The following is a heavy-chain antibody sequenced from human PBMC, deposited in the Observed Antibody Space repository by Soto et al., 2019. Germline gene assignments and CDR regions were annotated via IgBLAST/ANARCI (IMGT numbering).Heavy chain of an antibody. CDR2: ISAYNGNT. Sequence: ASVKVSCKASGYTFTSYGISWVRQAPGQGLEWMGWISAYNGNTNYAQKLQGRVTMTTDASTSTAYMELRSLRSDDTAVYYCARDSPDYGDSPNWFDPWGQGTLVTVSS. V-gene: IGHV1-18*01. J-gene: IGHJ5*02. CDR1: GYTFTSYG. CDR3: ARDSPDYGDSPNWFDP. D-gene: IGHD4-17*01.